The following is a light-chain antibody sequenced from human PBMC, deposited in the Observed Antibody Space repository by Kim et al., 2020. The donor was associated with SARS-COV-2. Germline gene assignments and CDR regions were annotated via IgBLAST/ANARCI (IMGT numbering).Light chain of an antibody. CDR1: QSVSSSY. CDR3: QQYGSLPHT. V-gene: IGKV3-20*01. Sequence: EIVLTQSPGTLSLSPGERATLSCRASQSVSSSYLAWYQQNPGQAPRLLSYGASSRATGIPDRFSGSGSGTDFTLTISRLEPEDFAVYYCQQYGSLPHTFGQGTKLEI. J-gene: IGKJ2*01. CDR2: GAS.